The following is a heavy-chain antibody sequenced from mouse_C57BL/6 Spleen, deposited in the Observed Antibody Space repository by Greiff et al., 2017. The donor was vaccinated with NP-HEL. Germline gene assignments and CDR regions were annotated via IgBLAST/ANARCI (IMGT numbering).Heavy chain of an antibody. D-gene: IGHD3-2*02. CDR2: IDPEDGDT. Sequence: VQLKQSGAELVRPGASVKLSCTASGFNIKDYYMHWVKQRPEQGLEWIGRIDPEDGDTEYAPKFQGKATMTADTSSNTAYLQLSSLTSEDTAVYYCTTRQLRLRDYAMDYWGQGTSVTVSS. CDR1: GFNIKDYY. CDR3: TTRQLRLRDYAMDY. V-gene: IGHV14-1*01. J-gene: IGHJ4*01.